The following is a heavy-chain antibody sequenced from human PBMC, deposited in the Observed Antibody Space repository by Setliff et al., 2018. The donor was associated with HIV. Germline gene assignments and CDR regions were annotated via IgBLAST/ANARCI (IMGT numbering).Heavy chain of an antibody. CDR2: VFYTGAT. CDR3: ARGIRDSCEGSPYYSYCYMDV. CDR1: GGSINSGCYS. V-gene: IGHV4-31*03. J-gene: IGHJ6*03. Sequence: SETLSLTCTVSGGSINSGCYSWTWVRHVQGKGREWSGFVFYTGATYSSPSLKSRITMSVDTSRNQFSLKVNSVTAADTAVYYCARGIRDSCEGSPYYSYCYMDVWGTGTTVTVSS. D-gene: IGHD3-9*01.